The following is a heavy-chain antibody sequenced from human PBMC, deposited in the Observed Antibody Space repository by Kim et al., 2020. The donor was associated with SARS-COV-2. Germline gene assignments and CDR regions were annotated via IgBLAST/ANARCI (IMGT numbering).Heavy chain of an antibody. V-gene: IGHV3-21*01. CDR1: GFTFSSYS. Sequence: GGSLRLSCAASGFTFSSYSMNWVRQAPGKGLEWVSSISSSSSYIYYADSVKGRFTISRDNAKNSLYLQMNSLRAEDTAVYYCARDSGYLREYSSGWHFDYWGQGTLVTVSS. CDR3: ARDSGYLREYSSGWHFDY. CDR2: ISSSSSYI. J-gene: IGHJ4*02. D-gene: IGHD6-19*01.